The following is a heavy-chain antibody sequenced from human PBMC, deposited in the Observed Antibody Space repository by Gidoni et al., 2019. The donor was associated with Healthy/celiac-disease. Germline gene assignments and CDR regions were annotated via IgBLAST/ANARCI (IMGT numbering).Heavy chain of an antibody. J-gene: IGHJ4*02. CDR1: AGSVRRGSYY. V-gene: IGHV4-61*01. Sequence: QVQLQESCPGLVKPSETLSPTCTVSAGSVRRGSYYWSWIRQPPGKGLEWIGYIYYSGSTNYNPSLKSRVTISVDTSKNQFSLKLSSVTAADTAVYYCARAHKGTLYDSSGYPFDYWGQGTLVTVSS. D-gene: IGHD3-22*01. CDR2: IYYSGST. CDR3: ARAHKGTLYDSSGYPFDY.